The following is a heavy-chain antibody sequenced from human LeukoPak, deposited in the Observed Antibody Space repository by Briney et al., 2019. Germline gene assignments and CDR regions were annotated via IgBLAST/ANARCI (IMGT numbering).Heavy chain of an antibody. CDR2: ISGSGGST. CDR1: GFTFSSYA. CDR3: AKLNYYYDSSGYLDY. Sequence: GGSLRLSCAASGFTFSSYAMSWVRQAPGKGLEWVSAISGSGGSTYYADSVKGRFTISRDNSKNTLYLQMNSLRAEDTAVYYCAKLNYYYDSSGYLDYWGQGTLVTVSS. D-gene: IGHD3-22*01. J-gene: IGHJ4*02. V-gene: IGHV3-23*01.